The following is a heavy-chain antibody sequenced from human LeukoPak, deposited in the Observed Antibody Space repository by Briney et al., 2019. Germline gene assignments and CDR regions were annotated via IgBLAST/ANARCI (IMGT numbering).Heavy chain of an antibody. D-gene: IGHD3-22*01. CDR2: IYYTGNT. Sequence: SSETLSLTCTVSGVSINNYYWSWIRQPPGKGLEWIGYIYYTGNTNYNPSLERRVTISVDRSKNQFSLKLNSVTAADTAVYYCARDGAQYDSLDYEGEYYYYFGMDVWGQGATVTVSS. J-gene: IGHJ6*02. V-gene: IGHV4-59*01. CDR3: ARDGAQYDSLDYEGEYYYYFGMDV. CDR1: GVSINNYY.